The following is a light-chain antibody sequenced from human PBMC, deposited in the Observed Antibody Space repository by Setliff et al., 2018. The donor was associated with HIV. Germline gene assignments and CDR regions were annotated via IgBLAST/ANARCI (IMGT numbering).Light chain of an antibody. CDR2: EVN. CDR1: ISNIGGYNF. Sequence: QSALTQPASVSGSPGQSITISCTGSISNIGGYNFVSWYRQYPGEVPKLMIFEVNNRPSGVSNRFSGSKSGNTASLTISGLQPEDEADYYCSSYAGTNTYVFGTGTKVTVL. J-gene: IGLJ1*01. V-gene: IGLV2-14*01. CDR3: SSYAGTNTYV.